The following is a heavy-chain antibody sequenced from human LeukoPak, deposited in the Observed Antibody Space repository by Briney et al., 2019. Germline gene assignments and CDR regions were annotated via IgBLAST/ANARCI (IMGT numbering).Heavy chain of an antibody. CDR1: GFTVSSNF. D-gene: IGHD1-26*01. CDR2: IYTSGIT. V-gene: IGHV3-66*01. CDR3: AREDAGGTYSFDY. J-gene: IGHJ4*02. Sequence: GGSLRLSCADSGFTVSSNFMSWVRQAPGKGPEWVSVIYTSGITYYADSVRGRFTISRDNSKNTLYLQMDSLTAEDTAVYYCAREDAGGTYSFDYWGQGTLVTVSS.